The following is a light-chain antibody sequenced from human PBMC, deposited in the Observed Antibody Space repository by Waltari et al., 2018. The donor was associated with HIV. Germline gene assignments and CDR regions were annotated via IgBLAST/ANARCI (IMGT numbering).Light chain of an antibody. CDR3: AAWNDRLSGYV. CDR1: SSNFGRIY. V-gene: IGLV1-47*01. CDR2: TNN. Sequence: QSVLPQPPSASGTPVPRVTISSSGSSSNFGRIYVYWYQHLPAPAPKLPFYTNNKRPSGVPDRCSGAKSGSSAALAINGLRSEDEADDYCAAWNDRLSGYVFGTGTKVTV. J-gene: IGLJ1*01.